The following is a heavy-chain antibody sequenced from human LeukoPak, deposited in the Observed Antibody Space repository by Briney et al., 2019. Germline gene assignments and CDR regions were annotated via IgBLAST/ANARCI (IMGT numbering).Heavy chain of an antibody. CDR2: ISSSSSYI. CDR1: GFTFSSYS. Sequence: GGSLRLSCAASGFTFSSYSMNWVRQAPGKGLEWVSSISSSSSYIYYADSVKGRFTISRDNAKNSLYLQMNSLRAEDTAVYYCAKQTYSSSWYGRVAWFDPWGQGTLVTVSS. V-gene: IGHV3-21*04. J-gene: IGHJ5*02. D-gene: IGHD6-13*01. CDR3: AKQTYSSSWYGRVAWFDP.